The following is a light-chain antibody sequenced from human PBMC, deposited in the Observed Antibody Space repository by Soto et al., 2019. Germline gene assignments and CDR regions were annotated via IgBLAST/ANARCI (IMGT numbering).Light chain of an antibody. CDR3: QQRHMSPIT. CDR2: DAY. V-gene: IGKV3-11*01. CDR1: QSFRGL. J-gene: IGKJ5*01. Sequence: EVVLTQSPVTLSLSPGERATLSCRASQSFRGLLAWYQQKPGQPPMLLIYDAYNMATGIPPRFSGSGSGTDFTLTISSLEPKDSAVYYCQQRHMSPITFGQGTRLEIK.